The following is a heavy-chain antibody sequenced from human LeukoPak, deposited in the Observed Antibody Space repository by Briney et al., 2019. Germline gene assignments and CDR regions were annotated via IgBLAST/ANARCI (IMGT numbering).Heavy chain of an antibody. CDR2: ISWNSGSI. Sequence: TGGSLRLSCVGFGFTFNEYAMHWVRQAPGKGLEWVSGISWNSGSIGYADSVKGRFTISGHNARNSLYLQMDSLRAEDTALYYCAKPHYQVAGSYYYYMDVWGKGTTVTVSS. J-gene: IGHJ6*03. V-gene: IGHV3-9*01. CDR1: GFTFNEYA. CDR3: AKPHYQVAGSYYYYMDV. D-gene: IGHD5-12*01.